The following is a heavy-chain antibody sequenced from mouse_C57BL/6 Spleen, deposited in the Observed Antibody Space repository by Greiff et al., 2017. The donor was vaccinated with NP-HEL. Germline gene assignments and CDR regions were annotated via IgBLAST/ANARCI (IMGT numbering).Heavy chain of an antibody. Sequence: EVKLVESGPGLVKPSQTVFLTCTVTGISITTGNYRWSWIRQFPGNKLEWIGYIYYSGTITYNPSLTSRPTITRDTPMHQFFLEMNSLTAEDTATYCCAREAHYDGGYFDVWGTGNTVTVSS. J-gene: IGHJ1*03. CDR2: IYYSGTI. D-gene: IGHD2-4*01. V-gene: IGHV3-5*01. CDR3: AREAHYDGGYFDV. CDR1: GISITTGNYR.